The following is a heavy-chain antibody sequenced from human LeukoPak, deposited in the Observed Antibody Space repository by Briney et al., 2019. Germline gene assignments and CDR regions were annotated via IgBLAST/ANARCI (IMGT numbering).Heavy chain of an antibody. Sequence: ASVKVPCKASGYTFTGYYMHWVRQAPGQGLEWMGWINPNSGGTNYAQKFQGRVTMTRDTSISTAYMELSRLRSDDTAVYYCARNTAIVVVPAADYWGQGTLVTVSS. CDR2: INPNSGGT. CDR1: GYTFTGYY. J-gene: IGHJ4*02. CDR3: ARNTAIVVVPAADY. D-gene: IGHD2-2*01. V-gene: IGHV1-2*02.